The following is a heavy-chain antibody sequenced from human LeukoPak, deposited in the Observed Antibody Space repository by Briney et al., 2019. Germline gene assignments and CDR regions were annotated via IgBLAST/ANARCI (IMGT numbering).Heavy chain of an antibody. Sequence: ASVKVSCKASGYTFTSYYMHWVRQAPGQGLEWMGWINPNSGGTNYAQKFQGRVTMTRDTSISTAYMELSRLRSDDTAVYYCARSPRYSGSYFTLDYWGQGTLVTVSS. D-gene: IGHD1-26*01. J-gene: IGHJ4*02. CDR1: GYTFTSYY. CDR2: INPNSGGT. CDR3: ARSPRYSGSYFTLDY. V-gene: IGHV1-2*02.